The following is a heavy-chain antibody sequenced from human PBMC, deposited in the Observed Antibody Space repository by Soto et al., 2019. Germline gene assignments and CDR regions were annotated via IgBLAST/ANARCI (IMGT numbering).Heavy chain of an antibody. CDR1: GFSLTTSGVG. CDR2: IYWDDDN. V-gene: IGHV2-5*02. CDR3: AHRVLRTVFGLVTTTAIYFDF. J-gene: IGHJ4*02. Sequence: GPTQVKPRQTLTLTCTFSGFSLTTSGVGVGWIRQSPGKAPEWLALIYWDDDNRYSSSLKSRLTFTKDTSKNQVVQTMADLDPADTATDYGAHRVLRTVFGLVTTTAIYFDFWGQGTPVAVSS. D-gene: IGHD3-3*01.